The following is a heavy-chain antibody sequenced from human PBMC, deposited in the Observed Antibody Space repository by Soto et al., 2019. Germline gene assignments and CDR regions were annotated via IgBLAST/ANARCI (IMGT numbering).Heavy chain of an antibody. CDR3: ARALKGYDFRFDP. J-gene: IGHJ5*02. D-gene: IGHD3-3*01. V-gene: IGHV4-31*03. CDR2: IYYSGST. Sequence: SETLSLTCTVSGGSISSGGYYWSWIRQHPGKGLEWIGYIYYSGSTYYNPSLKSRFTRSLDTSKNQFSLKLSSVTAADTALYYCARALKGYDFRFDPWGQGTLVTVSS. CDR1: GGSISSGGYY.